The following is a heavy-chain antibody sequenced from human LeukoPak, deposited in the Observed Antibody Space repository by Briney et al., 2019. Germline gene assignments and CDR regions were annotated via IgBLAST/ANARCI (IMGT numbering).Heavy chain of an antibody. Sequence: ASVKVSCKASGGTFSSYAISWVRQAPGQGLEWMGGIIPIFGTANYAQKFQGRVTITTDESTSTAYMELSSLRSEDTAVYYCASRGGSSSSFRPYYYYYMDVWGKGTTVTVSS. J-gene: IGHJ6*03. CDR1: GGTFSSYA. V-gene: IGHV1-69*05. CDR3: ASRGGSSSSFRPYYYYYMDV. CDR2: IIPIFGTA. D-gene: IGHD6-6*01.